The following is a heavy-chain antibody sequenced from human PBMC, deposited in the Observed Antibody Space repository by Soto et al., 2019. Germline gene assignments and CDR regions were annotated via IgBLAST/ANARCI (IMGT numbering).Heavy chain of an antibody. J-gene: IGHJ3*02. CDR2: IYHTGST. CDR1: SGSISGSNW. V-gene: IGHV4-4*02. D-gene: IGHD2-15*01. CDR3: ARNQGDCSGGSCYYCPLFDI. Sequence: QVQLQESGPGLVKPSGTLSLTCAASSGSISGSNWWSWVRQPPGKGLEWIGEIYHTGSTNYNPALKSRVTISVEKTKTQFSLNLTSVTAADTAVYYCARNQGDCSGGSCYYCPLFDIWGQGTMVTVSS.